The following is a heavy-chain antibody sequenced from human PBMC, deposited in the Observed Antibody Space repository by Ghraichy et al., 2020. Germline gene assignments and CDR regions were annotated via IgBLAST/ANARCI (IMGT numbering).Heavy chain of an antibody. J-gene: IGHJ4*02. CDR3: ASGDFDY. CDR2: ISSNGGST. CDR1: GFTFSSYA. V-gene: IGHV3-64*01. Sequence: GESLNISCAASGFTFSSYAMHWVRQAPGKGLEYVSAISSNGGSTYYANSVKGRFTISRDNSKNTLYLQMGSLRAEDMAVYYCASGDFDYWGQGTLVTVSS. D-gene: IGHD4-17*01.